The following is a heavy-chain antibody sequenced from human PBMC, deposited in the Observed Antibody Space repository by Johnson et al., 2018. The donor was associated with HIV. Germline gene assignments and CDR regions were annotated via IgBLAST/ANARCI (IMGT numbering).Heavy chain of an antibody. D-gene: IGHD3-10*01. Sequence: QVQLVESGGGVVQPGRSLRLSCAASGFTFSSYGMHWVRQAPGKGLEWVAVIWYDGSTKYYAESVKGRFTVSRDNSKNTLYMQMNSLRTEDTAVYYCAREGGGTLVLGDEGAFDVWGQGTLVTVSS. J-gene: IGHJ3*01. CDR3: AREGGGTLVLGDEGAFDV. V-gene: IGHV3-33*01. CDR1: GFTFSSYG. CDR2: IWYDGSTK.